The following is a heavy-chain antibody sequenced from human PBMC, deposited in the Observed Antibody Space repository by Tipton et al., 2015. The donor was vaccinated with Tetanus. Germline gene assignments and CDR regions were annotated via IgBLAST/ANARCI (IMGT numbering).Heavy chain of an antibody. J-gene: IGHJ5*02. CDR3: ARGSDTVVVPGVTRADWFDP. CDR1: GVSISGDY. Sequence: TLSLTCTVSGVSISGDYWSWIRQPAGKGLEWIGRVDRSGTTTDNPSLKGRATLSLATSKTQFSLKLTSVTAAETAMLYCARGSDTVVVPGVTRADWFDPWGQGTLVTVSS. CDR2: VDRSGTT. V-gene: IGHV4-4*07. D-gene: IGHD2-2*01.